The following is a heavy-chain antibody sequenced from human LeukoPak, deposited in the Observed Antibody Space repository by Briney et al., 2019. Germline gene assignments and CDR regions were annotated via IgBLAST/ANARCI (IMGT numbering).Heavy chain of an antibody. V-gene: IGHV4-34*01. CDR3: ASRPELYYYDSSGYGRGYFDY. CDR1: GGSFSGYY. J-gene: IGHJ4*02. CDR2: IYYSGST. Sequence: SETLSLTCAVYGGSFSGYYWSWIRQPPGKGLEWIGYIYYSGSTNYNPSLKSRVTISVDTSKNQFSLKLSSVTAADTAVYYCASRPELYYYDSSGYGRGYFDYWGQGTLVTVSS. D-gene: IGHD3-22*01.